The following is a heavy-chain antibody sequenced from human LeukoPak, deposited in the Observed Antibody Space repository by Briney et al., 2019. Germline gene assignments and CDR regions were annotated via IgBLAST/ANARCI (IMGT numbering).Heavy chain of an antibody. D-gene: IGHD3-22*01. CDR3: ARTGDYYDSSGYYVLAFDI. CDR1: GGSISSSSYY. J-gene: IGHJ3*02. Sequence: SETLSLTCTVSGGSISSSSYYWGWIRQPPGKGLEWIGSIYYSGSTYYNPSLKSRVTISVDTSKNQFSLKLSSVTAADTAVYYCARTGDYYDSSGYYVLAFDIWGQGTMVTVSS. V-gene: IGHV4-39*07. CDR2: IYYSGST.